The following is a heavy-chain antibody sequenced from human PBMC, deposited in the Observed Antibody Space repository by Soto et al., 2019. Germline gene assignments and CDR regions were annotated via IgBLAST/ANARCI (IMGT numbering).Heavy chain of an antibody. V-gene: IGHV3-48*02. CDR1: GFTFSSYS. Sequence: GGSLRLSCAASGFTFSSYSMNWVRQAPGKGLEWVSYISSSSSTIYYADSVKGRFTISRDNAKNSLYLQMNSLRDEDTAVYYCAREGIEMATIYAFDIWGQGTMVTVSS. CDR3: AREGIEMATIYAFDI. J-gene: IGHJ3*02. CDR2: ISSSSSTI. D-gene: IGHD5-12*01.